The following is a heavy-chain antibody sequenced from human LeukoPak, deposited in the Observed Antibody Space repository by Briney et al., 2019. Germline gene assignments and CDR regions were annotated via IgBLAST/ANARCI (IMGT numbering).Heavy chain of an antibody. CDR2: ISSSSSYI. CDR1: GFTFSSYS. CDR3: ARAGYSRSTRFDY. Sequence: GGSLRLSCAASGFTFSSYSMNWVRQAPGKGLEWVSSISSSSSYIYYADSVKGRFTISRDNAKNSLYLQMNSLRAEDTAVYYCARAGYSRSTRFDYWGQGTLVTVSS. J-gene: IGHJ4*02. D-gene: IGHD6-13*01. V-gene: IGHV3-21*01.